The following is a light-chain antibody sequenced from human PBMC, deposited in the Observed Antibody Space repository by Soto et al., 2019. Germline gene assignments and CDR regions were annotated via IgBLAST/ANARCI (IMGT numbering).Light chain of an antibody. V-gene: IGLV2-14*01. Sequence: QSVLTQPASVSGSPGQSITISCTGTSSDVGSYNYVSWYQQHPGKAPRLMIYASSNRPSGVSHRFSGSRSGNTASLTISGLQAEDEADYFCSSYTGGSTLYVFGSGTRSPS. CDR2: ASS. J-gene: IGLJ1*01. CDR1: SSDVGSYNY. CDR3: SSYTGGSTLYV.